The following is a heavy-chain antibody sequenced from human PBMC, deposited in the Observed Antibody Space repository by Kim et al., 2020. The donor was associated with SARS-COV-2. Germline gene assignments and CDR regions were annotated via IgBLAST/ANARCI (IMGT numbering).Heavy chain of an antibody. J-gene: IGHJ4*02. CDR3: AKRWGGSWSPFDY. V-gene: IGHV3-23*01. Sequence: YADSVKGRFTSSRDNSKNTLYLQMNSLRAEDTAVYYCAKRWGGSWSPFDYWGQGTLVTVSS. D-gene: IGHD6-13*01.